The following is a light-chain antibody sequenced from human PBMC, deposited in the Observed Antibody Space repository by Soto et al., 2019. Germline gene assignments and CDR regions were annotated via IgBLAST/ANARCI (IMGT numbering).Light chain of an antibody. Sequence: QSALTQPRSVSGSPGQSVTISCTGTKSDLGDYNYVSWCQQHPGKTPKLMIYDVTRRPSGVPDRFSGSQSGNTASLTISGLQAEDEADYYCCSYGGTYAYVFGTGPKVTVL. V-gene: IGLV2-11*01. CDR2: DVT. J-gene: IGLJ1*01. CDR3: CSYGGTYAYV. CDR1: KSDLGDYNY.